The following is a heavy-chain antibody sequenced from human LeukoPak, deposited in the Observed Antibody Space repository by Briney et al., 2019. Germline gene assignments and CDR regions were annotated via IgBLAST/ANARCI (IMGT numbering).Heavy chain of an antibody. D-gene: IGHD3-10*01. CDR3: ARDIDYYGSGSYYRGFDY. J-gene: IGHJ4*02. CDR1: GFTFSSYS. CDR2: ISSSSSYI. Sequence: GGSLRLRCAASGFTFSSYSMNWVRQAPGKGLEWVSSISSSSSYIYYADSVKGRFTISRDNAKNSLYLQMNSLRAEDTAVYYCARDIDYYGSGSYYRGFDYWGQGTLVTVSS. V-gene: IGHV3-21*01.